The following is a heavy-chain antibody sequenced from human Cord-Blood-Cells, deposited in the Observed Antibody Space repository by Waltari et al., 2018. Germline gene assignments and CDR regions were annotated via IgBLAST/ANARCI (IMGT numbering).Heavy chain of an antibody. J-gene: IGHJ4*02. CDR1: SSYA. Sequence: SSYAISWVRQAPGQGLEWMGGIIPIFGTANYAQKFQGRVTLTADESTSTAYMELSSLRSEDTAVYYCARGRLGLTGGFDYWGQGTLVTVSS. V-gene: IGHV1-69*01. CDR3: ARGRLGLTGGFDY. CDR2: IIPIFGTA. D-gene: IGHD7-27*01.